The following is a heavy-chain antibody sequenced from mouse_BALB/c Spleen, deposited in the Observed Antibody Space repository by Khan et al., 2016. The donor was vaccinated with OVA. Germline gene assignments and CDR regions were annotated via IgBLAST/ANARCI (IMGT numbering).Heavy chain of an antibody. V-gene: IGHV14-1*02. J-gene: IGHJ3*01. Sequence: VQLQQSGAELVRPGALVKLSCKASGFNIKDYYMHWVKQRPDQGLVWIGRIDPENGDTIYDPKFQGKASITSDTSSNTAYLQLSSLTSEDTDVDFCSRDWYCPWLSYWGQGTLVTVSA. CDR2: IDPENGDT. D-gene: IGHD1-1*02. CDR1: GFNIKDYY. CDR3: SRDWYCPWLSY.